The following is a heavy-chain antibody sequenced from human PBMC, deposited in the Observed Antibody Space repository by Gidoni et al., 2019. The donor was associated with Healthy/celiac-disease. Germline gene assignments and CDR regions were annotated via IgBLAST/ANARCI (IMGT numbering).Heavy chain of an antibody. Sequence: EVQLLESGGGLVQPGGSLRLSCSASGFTFSSYAMSWVRQAPGKGLEWVSAISGSGGSTYYADSVKGRFTISRDNSKNTLYLQMNSLRAEDTAVYYCAKDRGIYYYDSSGDAFDIWGQGTMVTVSS. V-gene: IGHV3-23*01. CDR1: GFTFSSYA. CDR2: ISGSGGST. D-gene: IGHD3-22*01. J-gene: IGHJ3*02. CDR3: AKDRGIYYYDSSGDAFDI.